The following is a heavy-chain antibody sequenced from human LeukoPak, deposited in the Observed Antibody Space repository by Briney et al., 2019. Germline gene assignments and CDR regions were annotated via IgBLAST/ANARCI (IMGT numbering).Heavy chain of an antibody. V-gene: IGHV3-74*01. CDR3: ASAREYSYSFDI. CDR2: ISPDGSST. CDR1: GFTFSSYW. D-gene: IGHD5-18*01. J-gene: IGHJ3*02. Sequence: PGGSLRLSCAASGFTFSSYWMLWVRQTPGQGLVWVSRISPDGSSTSYADSVKGRFTISRDSAKNSLYLQMNSLSAEDTAVYYCASAREYSYSFDIWGQGTMVSVSS.